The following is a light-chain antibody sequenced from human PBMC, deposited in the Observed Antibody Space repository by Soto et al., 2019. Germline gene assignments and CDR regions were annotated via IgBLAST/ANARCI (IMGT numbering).Light chain of an antibody. J-gene: IGLJ2*01. CDR1: SSNIGAGYD. Sequence: QAVVTQPPSVSGAPGQRVTISCTGSSSNIGAGYDVHWYQQLPGRAPKLLIYGNTNRPSGVPDRFSGSKSGTSASLAITGXXAEDXADYYCLSFDSSXXVVFGGGT. V-gene: IGLV1-40*01. CDR3: LSFDSSXXVV. CDR2: GNT.